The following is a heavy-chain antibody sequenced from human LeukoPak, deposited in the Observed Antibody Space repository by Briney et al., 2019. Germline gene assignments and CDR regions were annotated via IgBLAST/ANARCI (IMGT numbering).Heavy chain of an antibody. J-gene: IGHJ4*02. CDR2: ISGSSGGTT. Sequence: PGGSLRLSCAASGFTFSSYAMNWVRRTPGKGLEWVSSISGSSGGTTNYADSVKGRFTIYRDNSKNTLYLQMNSLRAEDTAVYFCAKGGYCSSTSCYLLEWGQRTLVTVSS. CDR1: GFTFSSYA. CDR3: AKGGYCSSTSCYLLE. D-gene: IGHD2-2*01. V-gene: IGHV3-23*01.